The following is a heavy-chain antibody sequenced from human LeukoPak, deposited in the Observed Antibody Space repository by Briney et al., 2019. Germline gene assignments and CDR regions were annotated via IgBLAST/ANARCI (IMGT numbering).Heavy chain of an antibody. CDR2: MNPNSGNT. J-gene: IGHJ4*02. V-gene: IGHV1-8*01. Sequence: ASVKVSCKASGYTFTSYDINWVRRATGQGLEWMGWMNPNSGNTGYAQKFQGRVTMTRNTSISTAYMELSSLRSEDTAVYYCARGTDCSGGSCQDYWGQGTLVTVSS. D-gene: IGHD2-15*01. CDR3: ARGTDCSGGSCQDY. CDR1: GYTFTSYD.